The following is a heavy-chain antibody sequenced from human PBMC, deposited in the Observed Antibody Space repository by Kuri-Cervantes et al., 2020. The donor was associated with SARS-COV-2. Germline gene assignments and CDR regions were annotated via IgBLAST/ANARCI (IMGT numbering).Heavy chain of an antibody. CDR2: INHSGGT. V-gene: IGHV4-34*01. J-gene: IGHJ4*02. CDR1: GGSFSGYH. Sequence: GSLRLSCAVYGGSFSGYHWSWIRQPPGKGLEWIGEINHSGGTNYNPSLKSRVTISVDTSENQFSLKLSPVTAADTAVYYCARGWLFGYWGQGTLVTVSS. CDR3: ARGWLFGY. D-gene: IGHD2-21*01.